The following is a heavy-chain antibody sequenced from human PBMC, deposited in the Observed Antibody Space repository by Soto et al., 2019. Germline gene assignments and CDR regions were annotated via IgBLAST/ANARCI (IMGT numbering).Heavy chain of an antibody. CDR2: IYWDDDK. J-gene: IGHJ4*02. CDR3: AHRVLRTVFGLVTTTAIYFDF. V-gene: IGHV2-5*02. D-gene: IGHD3-3*01. Sequence: QITLNESGPTQVKPRQTLTLTCTFSGFSLTTSGVGVGWIRQSPGKAPEGLALIYWDDDKRYSPSLKSRLTSTKDTSKNQVVLTMAVLDPADTATYYCAHRVLRTVFGLVTTTAIYFDFWGQGTPVAVSS. CDR1: GFSLTTSGVG.